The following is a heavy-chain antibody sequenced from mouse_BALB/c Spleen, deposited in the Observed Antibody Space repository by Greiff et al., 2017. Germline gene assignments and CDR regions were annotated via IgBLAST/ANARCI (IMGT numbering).Heavy chain of an antibody. CDR3: ARATGRLHYYAMDY. Sequence: EVKVVESGGGLVKPGGSLKLSCAASGFTFSSYAMSWVRQSPEKRLEWVAEISSGGSYTYYPDTVTGRFTISRDNAKNTLYLEMSSLRSEDTAMYYCARATGRLHYYAMDYWGQGTSVTVSS. J-gene: IGHJ4*01. CDR2: ISSGGSYT. V-gene: IGHV5-9-4*01. CDR1: GFTFSSYA. D-gene: IGHD1-2*01.